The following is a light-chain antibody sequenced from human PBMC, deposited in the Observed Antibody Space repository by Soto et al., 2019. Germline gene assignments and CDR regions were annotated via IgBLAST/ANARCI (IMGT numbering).Light chain of an antibody. J-gene: IGLJ3*02. CDR3: TSYTSSTTWV. V-gene: IGLV2-14*01. CDR2: QVS. CDR1: SSDVGGYNY. Sequence: QYALTQPASVSGSPGQASTSSCTGTSSDVGGYNYVSWYQQHPGKAPKLVISQVSNRPSGVSNRFSGSKSGNTASLTISGRQAEDEADYYFTSYTSSTTWVFGGGTKLTVL.